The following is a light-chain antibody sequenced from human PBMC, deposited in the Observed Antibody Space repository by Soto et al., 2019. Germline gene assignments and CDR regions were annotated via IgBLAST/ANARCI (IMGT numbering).Light chain of an antibody. Sequence: DIQMTQSPSSVSASVGDSVPITCRASQGVSDWVAWYQQKPGEAPKLLIYGSSSLLSGVPSRFSGTRSGTDFTLTISSLQPEDFATYYCQQANSYPWTFGQGTKVDIK. CDR2: GSS. CDR3: QQANSYPWT. J-gene: IGKJ1*01. V-gene: IGKV1-12*01. CDR1: QGVSDW.